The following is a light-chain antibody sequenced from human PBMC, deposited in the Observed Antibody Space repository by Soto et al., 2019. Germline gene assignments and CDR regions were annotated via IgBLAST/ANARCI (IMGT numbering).Light chain of an antibody. CDR3: QQCGSLPGT. CDR1: RSVATN. Sequence: MAMKQSPDTLSVLPGARATLSGRASRSVATNLAWYQQTPGQAPRLLIYGASTRATALPPRFSASGSGTDFTLTISRLEPEDFAVYYCQQCGSLPGTFGQGTKVDIK. V-gene: IGKV3-15*01. CDR2: GAS. J-gene: IGKJ1*01.